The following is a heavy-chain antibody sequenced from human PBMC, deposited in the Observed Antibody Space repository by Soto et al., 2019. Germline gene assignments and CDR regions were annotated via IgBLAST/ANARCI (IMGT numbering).Heavy chain of an antibody. CDR3: ARDSIWNYPPGYYYYGMDV. CDR1: GFTFSSYW. J-gene: IGHJ6*02. Sequence: EVQLVESGGGLVQPGGSLRLSCAASGFTFSSYWMHWVRQAPGKGLVWVSRINSDGSSTSYADSVKGRFTISRDNAKNTLYLQMNSLRAEDTAVYYCARDSIWNYPPGYYYYGMDVWGQGTTVTVSS. CDR2: INSDGSST. D-gene: IGHD1-7*01. V-gene: IGHV3-74*01.